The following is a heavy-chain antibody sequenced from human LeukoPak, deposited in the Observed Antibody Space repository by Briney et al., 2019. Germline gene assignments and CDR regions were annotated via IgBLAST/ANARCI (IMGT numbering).Heavy chain of an antibody. CDR3: ARSRTYCSSTSCQAYGMDV. Sequence: SETLSLTCTVSGDSFSHGYWSWIRQPPGKGLEWIGWLSYSGTTVYNPSLKSRVAMSVDTSRIQFSLKLSSVTAADTAVYYCARSRTYCSSTSCQAYGMDVWGQGTTVTVSS. CDR2: LSYSGTT. J-gene: IGHJ6*02. D-gene: IGHD2-2*01. V-gene: IGHV4-59*01. CDR1: GDSFSHGY.